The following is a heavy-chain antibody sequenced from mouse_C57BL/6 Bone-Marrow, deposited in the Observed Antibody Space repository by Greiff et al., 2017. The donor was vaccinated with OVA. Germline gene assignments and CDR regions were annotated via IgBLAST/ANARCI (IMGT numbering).Heavy chain of an antibody. CDR1: GYSFTDYN. CDR3: AREGWLPYSPFDY. V-gene: IGHV1-39*01. CDR2: LNPNYGTT. D-gene: IGHD2-3*01. Sequence: EVKLMESGPELVKPGASVKISCKASGYSFTDYNMNWVKQSNGKSLEWIGVLNPNYGTTSYNQKFKGKATLTVDQSSSTAYMQLNSLTSEDSAVYYCAREGWLPYSPFDYWGQGTTLTVSS. J-gene: IGHJ2*01.